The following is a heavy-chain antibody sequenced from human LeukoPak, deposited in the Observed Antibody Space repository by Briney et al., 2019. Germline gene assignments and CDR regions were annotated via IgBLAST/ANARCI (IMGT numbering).Heavy chain of an antibody. Sequence: SVKVSCKASGHTFTSYDIQWVRQATGQGLEWMGGIIPIFGTTNYAQKFQDRVTITADKSTSTAYMELSSLRSEDTAVYYCARVVGLTGYSSSWYSGYYYYMDVWGKGTTVTVSS. CDR3: ARVVGLTGYSSSWYSGYYYYMDV. D-gene: IGHD6-13*01. V-gene: IGHV1-69*06. CDR2: IIPIFGTT. CDR1: GHTFTSYD. J-gene: IGHJ6*03.